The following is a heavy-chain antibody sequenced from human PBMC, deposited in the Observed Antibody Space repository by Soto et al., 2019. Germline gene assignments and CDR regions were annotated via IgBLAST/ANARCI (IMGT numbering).Heavy chain of an antibody. CDR2: ISSSSSYI. V-gene: IGHV3-21*01. CDR1: GFTFSSYS. D-gene: IGHD5-18*01. Sequence: EVQLVESGGGLVKPGGSLRLSCAASGFTFSSYSMNWVRQAPGKGLEWVSSISSSSSYIYYADSVKGRFTISRDNAKNSLYLQMNSLRAEDTAVYYCARDNGYSYGLGFDYWGQGTLVTVSS. CDR3: ARDNGYSYGLGFDY. J-gene: IGHJ4*02.